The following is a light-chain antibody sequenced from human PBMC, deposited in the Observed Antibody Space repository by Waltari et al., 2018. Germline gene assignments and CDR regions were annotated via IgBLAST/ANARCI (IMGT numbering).Light chain of an antibody. V-gene: IGLV2-23*01. Sequence: QSALTQPASMSASPGQSITISCTATNNDVGTYDLVSWYQQHPGRAPKPLIFQGTKRPSEVSGRFSGSKSADTASLTISGLQPEDEADYYCCSYAGTWLFGGGTKVTVL. CDR3: CSYAGTWL. CDR1: NNDVGTYDL. CDR2: QGT. J-gene: IGLJ3*02.